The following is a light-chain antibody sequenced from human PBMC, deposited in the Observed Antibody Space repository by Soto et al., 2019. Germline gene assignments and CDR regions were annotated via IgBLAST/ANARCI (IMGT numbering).Light chain of an antibody. CDR3: QQYGSSPPGIT. Sequence: EIVLTQSPGTLSLSPGERATLSCRASQSVSSSYLAWYQQKPGQAPRLLIYGASSRAAGIPDRFSGSRSGTDFTLTISRLEPEDVAVYYCQQYGSSPPGITFGQGTRLEIK. CDR2: GAS. V-gene: IGKV3-20*01. J-gene: IGKJ5*01. CDR1: QSVSSSY.